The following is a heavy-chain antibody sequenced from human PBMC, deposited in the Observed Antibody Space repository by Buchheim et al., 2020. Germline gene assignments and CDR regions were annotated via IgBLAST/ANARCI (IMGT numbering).Heavy chain of an antibody. Sequence: QVQLVESGGGVVQPGRSLRLSCAASGFTFSSYAMHWVRQAPGKGLEWVAVISYDGSNKYYADYVKGRFTISRDNSKHTLYLQMNSLRAEDTAVYYCARGEASAGHIDYWGQGTL. J-gene: IGHJ4*02. D-gene: IGHD6-19*01. CDR3: ARGEASAGHIDY. CDR2: ISYDGSNK. CDR1: GFTFSSYA. V-gene: IGHV3-30*04.